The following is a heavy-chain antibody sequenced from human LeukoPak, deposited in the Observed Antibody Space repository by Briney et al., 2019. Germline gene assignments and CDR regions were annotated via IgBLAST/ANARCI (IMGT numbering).Heavy chain of an antibody. J-gene: IGHJ5*02. V-gene: IGHV3-23*01. D-gene: IGHD3-10*01. CDR1: GFTFNNYA. CDR2: ISGSDGST. CDR3: ARDLHGSGSNWLDP. Sequence: GGSLTLSCAASGFTFNNYAMNWVRQAPGKGLEWVSDISGSDGSTYYADSVKGRFTIYRDNSKNTLYLQMNSQRVEDTAVYYCARDLHGSGSNWLDPWGQGTLVTVSS.